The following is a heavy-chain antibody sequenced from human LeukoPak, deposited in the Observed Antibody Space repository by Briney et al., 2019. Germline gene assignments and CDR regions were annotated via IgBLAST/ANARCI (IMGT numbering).Heavy chain of an antibody. CDR2: IHYSGST. CDR1: GGSISLSSYY. V-gene: IGHV4-39*07. Sequence: SDTLSLTRTVSGGSISLSSYYGGWIRQPPGKGLEWIGSIHYSGSTYYNPTLKSRVTISVDTSKNQFSLKLSSVTAADTAVYYCARSTYYDFPWFDPWGQGTLVTVSS. D-gene: IGHD3-3*01. CDR3: ARSTYYDFPWFDP. J-gene: IGHJ5*02.